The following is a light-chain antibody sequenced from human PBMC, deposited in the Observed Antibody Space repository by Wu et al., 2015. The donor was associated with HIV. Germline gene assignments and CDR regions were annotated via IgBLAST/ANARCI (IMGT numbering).Light chain of an antibody. J-gene: IGKJ4*01. CDR1: QDISNY. V-gene: IGKV1-39*01. CDR2: AAS. CDR3: QQSYNTPSLS. Sequence: DIQMTQSPSSLSASVGDRVTITCRASQDISNYLNWYQQKPGKAPKLLIYAASSLQSGVPSRFSGSGSGTDFTLTISSLQREDFATYYCQQSYNTPSLSFGGGTKVEIK.